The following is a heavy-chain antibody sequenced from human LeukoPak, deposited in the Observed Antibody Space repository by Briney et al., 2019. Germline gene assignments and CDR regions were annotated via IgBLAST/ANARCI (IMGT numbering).Heavy chain of an antibody. D-gene: IGHD1-26*01. CDR2: ISSSSSYI. CDR3: ARDLSGSYKYMLFDY. CDR1: GLTFSSYS. Sequence: GGSLRLSCAASGLTFSSYSMNWVRQAPGKGLEWVSSISSSSSYIYYADSVKGRFTISRDNAKNSLYLQMNSLRAEDTAVYYCARDLSGSYKYMLFDYWGQGILVTVSS. J-gene: IGHJ4*02. V-gene: IGHV3-21*01.